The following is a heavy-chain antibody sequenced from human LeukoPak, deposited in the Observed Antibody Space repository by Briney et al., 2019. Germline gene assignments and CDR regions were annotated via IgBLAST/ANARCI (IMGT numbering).Heavy chain of an antibody. CDR1: GFTVSSNY. CDR3: AKRDGYHSGPFDY. J-gene: IGHJ4*02. V-gene: IGHV3-66*02. CDR2: IYRGGST. D-gene: IGHD5-24*01. Sequence: GGSLRLSCAASGFTVSSNYMSWVRQAPGKGLEGVSVIYRGGSTYYSDSVKGRLSISRDNSKNTLYQQMNSLRTEDTAVYYCAKRDGYHSGPFDYWGQGTLVTVSS.